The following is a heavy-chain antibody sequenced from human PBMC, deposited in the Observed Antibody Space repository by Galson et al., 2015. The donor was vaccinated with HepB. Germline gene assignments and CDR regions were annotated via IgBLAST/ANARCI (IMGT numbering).Heavy chain of an antibody. CDR1: GFTFSSYD. Sequence: SLRLSCAASGFTFSSYDMHWVRQATGKGLEWVSAIGTAGDTYYPGSVKGRFTISRENAKNSLYLQMNSLRAGDTAVYYCARGPAYHYMDVWGQGTTVTVSS. CDR2: IGTAGDT. CDR3: ARGPAYHYMDV. J-gene: IGHJ6*02. D-gene: IGHD3-22*01. V-gene: IGHV3-13*04.